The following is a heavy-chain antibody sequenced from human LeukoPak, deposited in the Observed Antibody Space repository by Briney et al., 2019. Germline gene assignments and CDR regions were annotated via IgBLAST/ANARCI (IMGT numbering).Heavy chain of an antibody. D-gene: IGHD1-26*01. CDR1: GASISSYY. CDR2: IYTSGNS. V-gene: IGHV4-4*07. J-gene: IGHJ4*02. CDR3: ARDPRGGATYFDS. Sequence: SETLSLTCTVSGASISSYYWSWIRQPAGPGLEWIGRIYTSGNSLYNPSLKSRVTMSVDTSKNQFSLNLTSVTAADTAVYYCARDPRGGATYFDSWGQGTLVTVSS.